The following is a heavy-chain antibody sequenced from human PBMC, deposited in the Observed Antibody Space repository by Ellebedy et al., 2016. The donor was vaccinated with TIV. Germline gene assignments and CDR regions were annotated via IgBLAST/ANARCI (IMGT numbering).Heavy chain of an antibody. CDR2: IRSDGSTK. Sequence: GGSLRLSCAASGFTTSGMHWVRQAPGKGLEWVAFIRSDGSTKYYADPAKGRFTISRDDSKNTLYLQMNSLRVYDTAVYYCVKGAFPVPTVMAVWGQGTTVTVSS. D-gene: IGHD4-17*01. V-gene: IGHV3-30*02. CDR3: VKGAFPVPTVMAV. J-gene: IGHJ6*02. CDR1: GFTTSG.